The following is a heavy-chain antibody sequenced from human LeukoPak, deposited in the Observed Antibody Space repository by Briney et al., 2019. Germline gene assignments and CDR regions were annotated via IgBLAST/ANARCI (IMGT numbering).Heavy chain of an antibody. CDR3: ARDLGYCSSTSCSDY. CDR2: IIPIFGTA. CDR1: GGTFSSYA. V-gene: IGHV1-69*05. J-gene: IGHJ4*02. D-gene: IGHD2-2*01. Sequence: ASVKVSCKASGGTFSSYAISWVRQAPGQGLEWMGGIIPIFGTANYAQKFQGRVTITTDESTSTAYMELSSLRSEDTAVYYCARDLGYCSSTSCSDYWGQGTLVIVSS.